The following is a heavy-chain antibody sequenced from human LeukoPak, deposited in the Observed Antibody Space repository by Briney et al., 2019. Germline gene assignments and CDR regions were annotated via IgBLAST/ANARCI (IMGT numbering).Heavy chain of an antibody. D-gene: IGHD5-24*01. V-gene: IGHV4-34*01. Sequence: PSETLSLTCAVYGGSFSGYYWSWIRQPPGKGLEWIGEINHSGSTNYNPSLKSRVTISVDTSKNQFSLKLSSVTAADTAVYYCARGDDYGGYWGQGTLVTVSS. J-gene: IGHJ4*02. CDR2: INHSGST. CDR3: ARGDDYGGY. CDR1: GGSFSGYY.